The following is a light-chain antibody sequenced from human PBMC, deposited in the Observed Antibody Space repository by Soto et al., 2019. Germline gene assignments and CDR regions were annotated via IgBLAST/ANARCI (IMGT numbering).Light chain of an antibody. CDR1: SSDIGAYYY. J-gene: IGLJ3*02. V-gene: IGLV2-14*01. CDR3: SSYTSRSSNTFGWV. CDR2: EVS. Sequence: QSALTQPASVSGSPGQSITISCTGTSSDIGAYYYVSWYQQHPGKAPRLIIYEVSDRPSGVSNRFSGSKSGNTASLIISGLQAEDEAEYYCSSYTSRSSNTFGWVFGGGTKVTVL.